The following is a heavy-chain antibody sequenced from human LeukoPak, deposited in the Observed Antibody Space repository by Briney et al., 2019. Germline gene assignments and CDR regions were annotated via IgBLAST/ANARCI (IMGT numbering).Heavy chain of an antibody. Sequence: GGSLRLSCAASGFTFSSYAMSWVRQAPGKGLEWVSAISGSGGSTYYADSVKGRFTTSRDNSKNTLYLQMNSLRAEDTAVYYCAKDYYYGSGSYTGFDYWGQGTLVTVSS. D-gene: IGHD3-10*01. V-gene: IGHV3-23*01. CDR2: ISGSGGST. CDR3: AKDYYYGSGSYTGFDY. J-gene: IGHJ4*02. CDR1: GFTFSSYA.